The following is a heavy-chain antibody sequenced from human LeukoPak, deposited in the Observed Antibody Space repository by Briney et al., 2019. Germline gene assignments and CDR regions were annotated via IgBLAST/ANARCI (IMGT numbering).Heavy chain of an antibody. CDR1: GFXFSGYA. V-gene: IGHV3-23*01. CDR3: AKSHASIWNVYDY. J-gene: IGHJ4*02. Sequence: GGSLRLSCAASGFXFSGYAMSWVRLAPGKGREWVSAITAGGDGTYYADSVKGRSTISRDNLKNMVFLQMNSLRAEDTAIYYCAKSHASIWNVYDYWGQGTLVTVSS. CDR2: ITAGGDGT. D-gene: IGHD1-1*01.